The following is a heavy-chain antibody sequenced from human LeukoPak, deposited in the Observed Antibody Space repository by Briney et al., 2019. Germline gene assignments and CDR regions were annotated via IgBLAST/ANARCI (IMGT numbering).Heavy chain of an antibody. D-gene: IGHD6-13*01. CDR1: GGSISCGGYY. Sequence: SQTLSLTCTVSGGSISCGGYYWSWIRQHPGKGLEWIGYIYYSGSTYYNPSLKSRVTISVDTSKNQFSLKLSSVTAADTAVYYCARGSSSWSPTPPDYWGQGTLVTVSS. CDR2: IYYSGST. J-gene: IGHJ4*02. V-gene: IGHV4-31*03. CDR3: ARGSSSWSPTPPDY.